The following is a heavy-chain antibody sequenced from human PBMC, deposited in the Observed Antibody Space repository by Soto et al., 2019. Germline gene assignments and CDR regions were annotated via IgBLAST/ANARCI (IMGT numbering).Heavy chain of an antibody. J-gene: IGHJ5*02. Sequence: KTSETLSLTCTVSGGSISSGGYYWSWVRQPPGKGLEWIGEIYHSGSTNYNPSLRSRVTISVDKSKNQFSLKLSSVTAADTAVYYCAMSAPLNWFDPWGQGTLVTVSS. CDR1: GGSISSGGYY. V-gene: IGHV4-39*07. CDR2: IYHSGST. CDR3: AMSAPLNWFDP.